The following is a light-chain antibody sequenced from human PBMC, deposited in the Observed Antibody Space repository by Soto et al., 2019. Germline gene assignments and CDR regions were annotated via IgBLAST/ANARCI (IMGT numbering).Light chain of an antibody. V-gene: IGLV2-18*02. CDR1: SSDVGSYNR. CDR3: NSYTGSSTYV. Sequence: QSALTQPPSVSGSPGQSVAISCTGTSSDVGSYNRVSWYQQPPGAAPKLMIYEVSNRPSGVPDRFSGSKSGNTASLTISGLQAEDEADYYCNSYTGSSTYVFGTGTKDTDL. J-gene: IGLJ1*01. CDR2: EVS.